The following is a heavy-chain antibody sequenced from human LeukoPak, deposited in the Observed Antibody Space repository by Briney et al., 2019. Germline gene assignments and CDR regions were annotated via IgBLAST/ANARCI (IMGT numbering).Heavy chain of an antibody. Sequence: SETLSLTCTVSGGSISSYSWSWIRQPPGKGLEWIGFIYYGGSTNYNPSLKSRVTISVDTSKNHFSLKLSSVTAADTAVYYCASGTLLDYWGQATLVTVSS. D-gene: IGHD3-10*01. CDR1: GGSISSYS. CDR3: ASGTLLDY. J-gene: IGHJ4*02. CDR2: IYYGGST. V-gene: IGHV4-59*01.